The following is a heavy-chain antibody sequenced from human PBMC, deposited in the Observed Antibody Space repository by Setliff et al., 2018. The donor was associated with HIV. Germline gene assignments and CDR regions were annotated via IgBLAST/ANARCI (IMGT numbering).Heavy chain of an antibody. V-gene: IGHV1-69-2*01. CDR2: VDPEDGET. CDR1: GYTFTDYY. D-gene: IGHD3-22*01. Sequence: ASVKVSCKVSGYTFTDYYMHWVQQAPGKGLEWMGLVDPEDGETIYAEKFQGRVTITADTSTDTAYMELSSLRSADTAVYYCARVRADSSGYYRGVGEYYFDYWGQGTLVTVSS. J-gene: IGHJ4*02. CDR3: ARVRADSSGYYRGVGEYYFDY.